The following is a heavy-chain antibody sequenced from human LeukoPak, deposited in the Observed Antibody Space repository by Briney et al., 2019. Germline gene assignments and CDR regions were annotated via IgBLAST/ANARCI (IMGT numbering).Heavy chain of an antibody. Sequence: PSQTLSLTCTVSGGSISSGGYYWSWIRQPAGKGLQWIGRIYTSGSTNYNPSLKSRVTISVDTSKNQFSLKLSSVTAADTAVYYCARDHTENFWNGREYYFDYWGQGTLVTVSS. V-gene: IGHV4-61*02. CDR2: IYTSGST. CDR1: GGSISSGGYY. CDR3: ARDHTENFWNGREYYFDY. J-gene: IGHJ4*02. D-gene: IGHD3-3*01.